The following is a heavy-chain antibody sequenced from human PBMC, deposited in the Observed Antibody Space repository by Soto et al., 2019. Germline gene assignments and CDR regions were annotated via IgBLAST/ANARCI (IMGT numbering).Heavy chain of an antibody. CDR3: ARDRSDSSRADSFDI. Sequence: EVQLVESGGGLIQPGGSLRLSCAVSGFTVSDTYMSWVRQAPGKGLEWISVIYRGLATYYADSVKGRFTISRDDSRNTVYLQMNSVATEDTAVYFCARDRSDSSRADSFDIWGQGTMVTVSS. CDR2: IYRGLAT. J-gene: IGHJ3*02. D-gene: IGHD6-25*01. V-gene: IGHV3-53*01. CDR1: GFTVSDTY.